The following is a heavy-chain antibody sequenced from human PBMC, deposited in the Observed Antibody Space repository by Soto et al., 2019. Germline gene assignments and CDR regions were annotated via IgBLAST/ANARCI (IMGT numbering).Heavy chain of an antibody. V-gene: IGHV3-30*18. CDR1: GFTFSSYG. J-gene: IGHJ6*02. D-gene: IGHD2-21*02. Sequence: GGSLRLSCAASGFTFSSYGMHWVRQAPGKGLEWVAVISYDGRNKYYADSVKGRVTISRDNSKNTLYLQMNSLRAEDTAVYYCAKDRVESAWAYCGGDCYPIYYYGMDVWGQGTTVTVSS. CDR2: ISYDGRNK. CDR3: AKDRVESAWAYCGGDCYPIYYYGMDV.